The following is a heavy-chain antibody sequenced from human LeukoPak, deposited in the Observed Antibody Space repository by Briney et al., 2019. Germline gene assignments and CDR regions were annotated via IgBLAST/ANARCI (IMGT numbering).Heavy chain of an antibody. CDR3: ARGPTVVNDAFDI. V-gene: IGHV3-7*01. J-gene: IGHJ3*02. CDR1: GFTFSSYW. CDR2: IKQDGSEK. D-gene: IGHD4-23*01. Sequence: GGSLRLSCAASGFTFSSYWMSWVRQAPGKGLEWVANIKQDGSEKYYVDSVKGRFTISRDNSKNTLYLQMNSLRAEDTAVYYCARGPTVVNDAFDIWGQGTMVTVSS.